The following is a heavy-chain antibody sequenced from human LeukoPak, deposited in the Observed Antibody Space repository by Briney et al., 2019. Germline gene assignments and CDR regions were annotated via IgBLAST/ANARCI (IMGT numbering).Heavy chain of an antibody. CDR1: GGTFSSYA. CDR2: IIPIFGTA. J-gene: IGHJ5*02. V-gene: IGHV1-69*13. Sequence: SVNVSCKASGGTFSSYAISWVRQAPGQGLEWMGGIIPIFGTANYAQKFQGRVTITADESTSTAYMELSSLRSEDTAVYYCARESGWSNWFDPWGQGTLVTVSS. D-gene: IGHD6-19*01. CDR3: ARESGWSNWFDP.